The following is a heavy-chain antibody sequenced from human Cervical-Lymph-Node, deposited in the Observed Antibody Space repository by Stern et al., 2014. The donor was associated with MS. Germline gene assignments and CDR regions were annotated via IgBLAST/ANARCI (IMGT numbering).Heavy chain of an antibody. CDR2: TIPDFGTA. V-gene: IGHV1-69*01. J-gene: IGHJ5*02. CDR1: GATFNTYA. Sequence: QVQLVQSGAEVKKPGSSVKVSCRASGATFNTYAVSWLRQAPGQGLEWVGGTIPDFGTAHYAQKFRGRVTITADPSTSTVYMEMTNLGPEDTAVYYCARDREGVPRWFDPWGQGTLVIVSS. CDR3: ARDREGVPRWFDP. D-gene: IGHD1-1*01.